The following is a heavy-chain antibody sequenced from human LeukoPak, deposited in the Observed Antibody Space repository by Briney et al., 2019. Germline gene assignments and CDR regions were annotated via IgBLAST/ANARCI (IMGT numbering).Heavy chain of an antibody. Sequence: SETLSLTCTVSGGSISSYYWNWIRQPPGKGLEWIGTIYHSGNTYYNPSLQSRVTISVDTSKNQFSLKLSSVTAADTGVYYCARVSGDSSNYLVAFHIWGQGTMVTVSS. D-gene: IGHD3-22*01. V-gene: IGHV4-38-2*02. CDR2: IYHSGNT. J-gene: IGHJ3*02. CDR1: GGSISSYY. CDR3: ARVSGDSSNYLVAFHI.